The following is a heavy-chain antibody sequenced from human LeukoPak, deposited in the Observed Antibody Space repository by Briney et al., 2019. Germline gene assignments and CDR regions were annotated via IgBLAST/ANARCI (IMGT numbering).Heavy chain of an antibody. CDR1: GFTFSSYA. Sequence: GGSLRLSCAASGFTFSSYAMSWVRQAPGKGLEWVSGTSSSGGTTYYADSVKGRFTISRDNSKDTLYLQMNSLRAEDTALYYCAKDTGQWPVRIFDYWGQGTLVTVSS. CDR2: TSSSGGTT. J-gene: IGHJ4*02. CDR3: AKDTGQWPVRIFDY. D-gene: IGHD6-19*01. V-gene: IGHV3-23*01.